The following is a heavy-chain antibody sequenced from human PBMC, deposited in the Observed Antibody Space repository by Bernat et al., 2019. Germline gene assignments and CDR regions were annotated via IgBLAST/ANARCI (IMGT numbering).Heavy chain of an antibody. D-gene: IGHD3-22*01. CDR3: ARVGDSSGSLFDY. Sequence: QVQLVQSGTVVRKPGSSVKVSCKSSGGSFSSYAITWVRQAPGQGLEWMGRIIPMIGSTNYAQSFQGRVTMTADTSTSTANMELNNLTSEDMAVYYCARVGDSSGSLFDYWGQGTLVTVSS. J-gene: IGHJ4*02. CDR1: GGSFSSYA. V-gene: IGHV1-69*14. CDR2: IIPMIGST.